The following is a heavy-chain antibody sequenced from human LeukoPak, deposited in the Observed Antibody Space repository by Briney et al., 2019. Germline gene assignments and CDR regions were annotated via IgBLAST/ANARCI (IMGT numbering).Heavy chain of an antibody. V-gene: IGHV1-18*01. J-gene: IGHJ5*02. CDR2: ISAYNGNT. CDR3: ARASYYGSGSYYNHRGFDP. D-gene: IGHD3-10*01. CDR1: GYTFTSYG. Sequence: ASVKVSCKASGYTFTSYGISWVRQAPGQGLEWTGWISAYNGNTNYAQKLQGRVTMTTDTSTSTAYMELRSLRSDDTAVYYCARASYYGSGSYYNHRGFDPWGQGTLVTVSS.